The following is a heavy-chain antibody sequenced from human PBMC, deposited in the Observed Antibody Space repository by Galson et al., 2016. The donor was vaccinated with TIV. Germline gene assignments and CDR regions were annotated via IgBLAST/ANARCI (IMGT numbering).Heavy chain of an antibody. CDR1: GLSVSINY. CDR2: ISDGGNT. D-gene: IGHD3-10*01. V-gene: IGHV3-66*02. Sequence: SLRLSCAASGLSVSINYMTWVRQAPGKGLEWVSLISDGGNTYYPDSVKGRFTISRDNSKNTLYLQMNSLRVEDPSVYSCARVRVADATYYYYDSGMDVWGQGTAVTVSS. J-gene: IGHJ6*02. CDR3: ARVRVADATYYYYDSGMDV.